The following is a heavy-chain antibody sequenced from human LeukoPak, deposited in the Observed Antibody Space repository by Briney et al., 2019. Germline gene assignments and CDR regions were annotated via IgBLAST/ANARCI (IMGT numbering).Heavy chain of an antibody. CDR2: ISWNSGSI. J-gene: IGHJ4*02. CDR3: AKDNDRGFDY. CDR1: GFTFDDYA. V-gene: IGHV3-9*01. Sequence: GGSLRLSCAASGFTFDDYAMHWVRQAPGEGLEWVSGISWNSGSIGYADSVKGRFTISRDNAKNSLYLQMNSLRAEDTALYYCAKDNDRGFDYWGQGTLVTVSS. D-gene: IGHD3-16*01.